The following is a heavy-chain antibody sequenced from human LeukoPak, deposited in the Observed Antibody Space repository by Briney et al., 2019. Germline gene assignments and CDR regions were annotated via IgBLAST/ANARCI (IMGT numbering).Heavy chain of an antibody. CDR1: GFTFSSYA. Sequence: GGSLRLSCAASGFTFSSYAMNWVPQAPGKGLEWVSAISGGGESTYNADSVKGRFIISRDNSKNTLYLQMNSLRAEDTAVYYCAKGEGGSCSSSSCSTYFDYWGQGTLVTVSS. CDR3: AKGEGGSCSSSSCSTYFDY. CDR2: ISGGGEST. D-gene: IGHD2-15*01. J-gene: IGHJ4*02. V-gene: IGHV3-23*01.